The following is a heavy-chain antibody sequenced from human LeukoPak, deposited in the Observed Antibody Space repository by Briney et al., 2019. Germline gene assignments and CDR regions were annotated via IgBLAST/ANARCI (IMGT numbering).Heavy chain of an antibody. CDR3: ARDLLYQRHFDY. CDR1: GFTFSSYW. CDR2: IKQDGSEK. Sequence: PGGSLRLSCAASGFTFSSYWMNWVRQAPGKGLDWVANIKQDGSEKFYVDSVKGRFTISRDNAKNSLFLQMNSLRAEDTAVYYCARDLLYQRHFDYWGQGTLVTVSS. J-gene: IGHJ4*02. D-gene: IGHD2-2*01. V-gene: IGHV3-7*01.